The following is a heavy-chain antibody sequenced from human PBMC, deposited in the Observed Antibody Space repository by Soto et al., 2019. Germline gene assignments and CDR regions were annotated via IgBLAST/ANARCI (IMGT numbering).Heavy chain of an antibody. CDR2: INHSGST. V-gene: IGHV4-34*01. CDR3: XXXXXXXXXDY. Sequence: QVQLQQWGAGLLKPSXTLXLXCXVYGGSFXGYYWXWIRQPPGKGLEWIGEINHSGSTNYNPSLKSRVTISVDTSKNQFSLKLSSVTAXXXXXXXXXXXXXXXXXDYWGQGTLVTVSS. J-gene: IGHJ4*02. CDR1: GGSFXGYY.